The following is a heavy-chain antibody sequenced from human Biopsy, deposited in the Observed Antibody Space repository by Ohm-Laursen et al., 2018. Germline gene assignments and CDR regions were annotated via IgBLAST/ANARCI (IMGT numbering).Heavy chain of an antibody. CDR2: INPNSGNA. CDR3: ARVPAYPSIDGYYGLDL. Sequence: GASVKVSCKPSGYTFAGYYLHWVRQAPGHGLEWMGWINPNSGNANYAQSFQGRLTVTRDTSITTAYMELTGLTSDDTAIYYCARVPAYPSIDGYYGLDLWGQGTTVIVSS. CDR1: GYTFAGYY. J-gene: IGHJ6*02. V-gene: IGHV1-2*02. D-gene: IGHD2-15*01.